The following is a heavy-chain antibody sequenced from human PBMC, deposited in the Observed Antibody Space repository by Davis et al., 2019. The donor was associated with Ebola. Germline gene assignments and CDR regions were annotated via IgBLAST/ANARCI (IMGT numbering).Heavy chain of an antibody. Sequence: ASVKVSCKASGYNFTTYGFSWVRQAPGQGLEWMGWVNADNDDRKYAEKFQGRVTMTTDSSTSTAYMELRGLTYDDTAVYFCARARGRWDVGGYLLGHWGQGTLVTVSS. CDR3: ARARGRWDVGGYLLGH. D-gene: IGHD1-26*01. V-gene: IGHV1-18*01. CDR2: VNADNDDR. J-gene: IGHJ4*02. CDR1: GYNFTTYG.